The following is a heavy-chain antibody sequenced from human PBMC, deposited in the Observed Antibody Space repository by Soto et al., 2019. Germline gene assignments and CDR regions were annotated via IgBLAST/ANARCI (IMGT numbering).Heavy chain of an antibody. CDR1: GGSFSGYY. CDR3: ARDGVSLGY. V-gene: IGHV4-34*01. J-gene: IGHJ4*02. Sequence: SETLSLTCAVYGGSFSGYYWSWIRQPPGKGLEWIGEINHSGSTNYNPSLKSRVTISVDTSKNQFSLKLSSVTAADTAVYYCARDGVSLGYWGQGTLVTVSS. D-gene: IGHD6-13*01. CDR2: INHSGST.